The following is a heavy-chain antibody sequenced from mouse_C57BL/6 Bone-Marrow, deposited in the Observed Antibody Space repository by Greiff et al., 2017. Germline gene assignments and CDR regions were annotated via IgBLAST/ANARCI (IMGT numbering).Heavy chain of an antibody. CDR1: GFNIKDDY. J-gene: IGHJ1*03. CDR3: TTRGPDV. V-gene: IGHV14-4*01. Sequence: VQLKQSGAELVRPGASVKLSCTASGFNIKDDYMHWVKQRPEQGLEWIGWIDPENGDTEYASKFQGKATITADTTSNTAYLQLSSLTSEDTAVYYCTTRGPDVWGTGTTVTVAS. CDR2: IDPENGDT.